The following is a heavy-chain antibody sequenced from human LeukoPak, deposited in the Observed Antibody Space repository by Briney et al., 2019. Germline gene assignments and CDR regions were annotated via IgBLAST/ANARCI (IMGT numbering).Heavy chain of an antibody. Sequence: PGASVKVSCKASGYTFTKYAMNWVRQAPGQGLEWVGCINTNTGNPNYAQGFKGRFVISWDTSVSTAYLQISSLKAEDTAFQYCARIGCHGSLGGWGNGTTVTVSS. D-gene: IGHD3-16*01. CDR2: INTNTGNP. J-gene: IGHJ6*04. V-gene: IGHV7-4-1*02. CDR3: ARIGCHGSLGG. CDR1: GYTFTKYA.